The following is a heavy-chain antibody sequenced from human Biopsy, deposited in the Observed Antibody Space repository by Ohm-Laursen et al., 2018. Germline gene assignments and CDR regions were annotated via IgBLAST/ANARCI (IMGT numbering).Heavy chain of an antibody. Sequence: SLRLSCTAFGFGFYAMHWVRQPPGKGLEWLAVTSFDGSNKFYAESVRGRFTISRDRSRDTLYLQMNRLTNEDTALYYCAKGGGQWLGGAFDIWGHGTMVIVAS. V-gene: IGHV3-30*18. CDR2: TSFDGSNK. J-gene: IGHJ3*02. D-gene: IGHD6-19*01. CDR3: AKGGGQWLGGAFDI. CDR1: GFGFYA.